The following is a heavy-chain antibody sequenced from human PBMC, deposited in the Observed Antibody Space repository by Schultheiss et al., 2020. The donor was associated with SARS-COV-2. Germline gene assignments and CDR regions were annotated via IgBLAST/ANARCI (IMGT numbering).Heavy chain of an antibody. CDR1: GGSFSGYY. CDR2: INHSGST. Sequence: SETLSLTCAVYGGSFSGYYWSWIRQPPGKGLEWIGEINHSGSTNYNPSLKSRVTISVDTSKNQFSLKLSSVTAADTAVYYCARRVSDVWSGYWAYYFDYWGQGTLVTVSS. J-gene: IGHJ4*02. D-gene: IGHD3-3*01. V-gene: IGHV4-34*01. CDR3: ARRVSDVWSGYWAYYFDY.